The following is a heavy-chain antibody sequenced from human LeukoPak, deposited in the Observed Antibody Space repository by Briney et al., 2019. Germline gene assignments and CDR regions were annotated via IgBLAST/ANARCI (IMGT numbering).Heavy chain of an antibody. CDR2: INPSGGST. CDR1: GYTFTSYY. CDR3: ARGESSSRWSYYYDYYKDV. V-gene: IGHV1-46*01. Sequence: ASVKVSCNASGYTFTSYYMHWLRQAPGQGREWRGIINPSGGSTSYAQKFQGSFTMTRDMSTSTVYKELSSLRSEDTAVYYCARGESSSRWSYYYDYYKDVWGKGTTVTVSS. J-gene: IGHJ6*03. D-gene: IGHD6-13*01.